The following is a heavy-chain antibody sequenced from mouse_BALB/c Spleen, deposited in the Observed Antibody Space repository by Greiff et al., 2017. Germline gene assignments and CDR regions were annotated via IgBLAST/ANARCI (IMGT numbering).Heavy chain of an antibody. CDR3: ARGLVNYAMDY. CDR1: GFTFSSYA. CDR2: ISSGGST. J-gene: IGHJ4*01. V-gene: IGHV5-6-5*01. Sequence: EVQLVESGGGLVKPGGSLKLSCAASGFTFSSYAMSWVRQTPEKRLEWVASISSGGSTYYPDSVKGRFTISRDNARNILYLQMSSLRSEDTAMYYCARGLVNYAMDYWGQGTSVTVSS. D-gene: IGHD2-10*02.